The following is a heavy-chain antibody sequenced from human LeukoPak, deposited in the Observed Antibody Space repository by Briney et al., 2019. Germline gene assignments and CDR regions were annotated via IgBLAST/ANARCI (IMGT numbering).Heavy chain of an antibody. J-gene: IGHJ4*02. CDR2: TSGSGSGGST. CDR1: GFPLSRSA. Sequence: PGGSLRLSCAASGFPLSRSAMSWVRQAPGKVLEWVSNTSGSGSGGSTYYADSVKGRFTISRDNSKNTLYLQMNSLRTEDTAVYYCVRLTAAGRRTDFDYWGQGTLVTVSS. D-gene: IGHD6-13*01. V-gene: IGHV3-23*01. CDR3: VRLTAAGRRTDFDY.